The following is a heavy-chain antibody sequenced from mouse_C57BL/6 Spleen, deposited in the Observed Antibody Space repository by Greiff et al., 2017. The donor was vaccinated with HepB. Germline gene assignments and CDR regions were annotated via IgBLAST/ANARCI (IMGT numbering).Heavy chain of an antibody. Sequence: QVQLQQPGAELVKPGASVKLSCKASGYTFTSYWMQWVKQRPGQGLEWIGEIDPSDSYTNYNQKFKGKATLTVDTSSSTAYMQLSSLTSEDSAVYYCARRGFTVEGYYFDYWGQGTTLTVSS. D-gene: IGHD1-1*01. CDR2: IDPSDSYT. V-gene: IGHV1-50*01. J-gene: IGHJ2*01. CDR1: GYTFTSYW. CDR3: ARRGFTVEGYYFDY.